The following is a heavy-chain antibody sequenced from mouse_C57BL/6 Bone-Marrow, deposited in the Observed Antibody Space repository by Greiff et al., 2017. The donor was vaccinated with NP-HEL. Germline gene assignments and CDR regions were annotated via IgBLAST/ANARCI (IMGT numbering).Heavy chain of an antibody. J-gene: IGHJ1*03. CDR3: ARGVVGSYWYFDV. CDR2: IHPNSGST. Sequence: VQLQQSGAELVKPGASVKLSCKASGYTFTSYWMHWVKQRPGQGLEWIGMIHPNSGSTNYNEKFKSKATLTVDKSSSTAYMQLSSLTSEDSAVYYCARGVVGSYWYFDVWGTGTTVTVSS. CDR1: GYTFTSYW. V-gene: IGHV1-64*01. D-gene: IGHD1-1*01.